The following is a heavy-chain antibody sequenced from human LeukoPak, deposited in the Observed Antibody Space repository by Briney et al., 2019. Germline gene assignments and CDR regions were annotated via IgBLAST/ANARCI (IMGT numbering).Heavy chain of an antibody. V-gene: IGHV3-23*01. CDR1: GFTFSNNA. CDR2: ISGGGGET. J-gene: IGHJ3*02. Sequence: GGSLRLSCAASGFTFSNNAMHWVRQAPGKGLEWVSSISGGGGETYYVDSVKGRFIISRDNSKNTLYLQMNSLRAEDTAVYYCARDSAYYSNYAGAFDIWGQGTMVTVSS. CDR3: ARDSAYYSNYAGAFDI. D-gene: IGHD4-11*01.